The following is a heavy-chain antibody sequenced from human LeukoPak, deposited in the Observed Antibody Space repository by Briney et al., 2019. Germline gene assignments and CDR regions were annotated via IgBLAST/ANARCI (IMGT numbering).Heavy chain of an antibody. J-gene: IGHJ4*02. CDR2: INSDGSST. D-gene: IGHD3-10*01. V-gene: IGHV3-74*01. CDR1: GFTFSSYW. CDR3: ARVGSGNYYAY. Sequence: GGSLRLSCAASGFTFSSYWMHWVRQAPGKGLVWVSRINSDGSSTDYADSVKGRFTISRDNAKDTLYLQMNSLRAEDTAVYYCARVGSGNYYAYWGQGTLVTASS.